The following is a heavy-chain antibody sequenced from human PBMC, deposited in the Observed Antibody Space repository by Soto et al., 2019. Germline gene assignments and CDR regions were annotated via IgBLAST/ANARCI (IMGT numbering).Heavy chain of an antibody. Sequence: QLQLQESGPGLVKPSETLSLTCTVSGGSISSSSYYWGWIRQPPGKGLEWIGSIYYSGSTYYNPSLKSRVTISVHTSKNQFSLKLSSVTAADTAVYYCARLSPVVVAAITTFDYWGQGTLVTVSS. CDR2: IYYSGST. CDR3: ARLSPVVVAAITTFDY. V-gene: IGHV4-39*01. CDR1: GGSISSSSYY. J-gene: IGHJ4*02. D-gene: IGHD2-15*01.